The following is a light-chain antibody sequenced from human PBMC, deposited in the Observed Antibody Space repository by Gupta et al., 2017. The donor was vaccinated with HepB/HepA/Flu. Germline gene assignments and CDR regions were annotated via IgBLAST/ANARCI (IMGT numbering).Light chain of an antibody. J-gene: IGKJ1*01. V-gene: IGKV3-15*01. CDR1: QSVSNN. Sequence: IVMMPPPATLSVSPGERATLSCRASQSVSNNLAWYQQKPGQAPRLLIYGASTRATGIPARFSGSGSGTEFTLTISSLQSEDFAVYYCQQYNNWPPWTFGQGTRVEIK. CDR2: GAS. CDR3: QQYNNWPPWT.